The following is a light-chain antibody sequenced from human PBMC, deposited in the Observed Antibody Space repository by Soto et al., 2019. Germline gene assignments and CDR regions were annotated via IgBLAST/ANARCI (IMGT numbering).Light chain of an antibody. J-gene: IGLJ2*01. V-gene: IGLV2-23*02. CDR3: NSYAPGSTFV. Sequence: QSVLTQPASVSGSPGQSITISCTGTSSDVGSYNLVSWYQQHPGKAPKLLIYEDNKRPSGLSNRFSGSKSGNTASLTISGLRAEDDDDYYCNSYAPGSTFVFGGGTKLTVL. CDR2: EDN. CDR1: SSDVGSYNL.